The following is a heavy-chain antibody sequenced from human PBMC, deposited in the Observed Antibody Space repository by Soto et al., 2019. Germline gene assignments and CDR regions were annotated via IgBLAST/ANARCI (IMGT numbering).Heavy chain of an antibody. CDR2: IRYRGSA. D-gene: IGHD2-2*01. CDR1: GGSISNNNYF. Sequence: PSETLSLTCTVSGGSISNNNYFWSWIRQHPGKGLEWIGYIRYRGSAYYNPSLSGRVTILVDTTKNQFSMKLSSVTAADTAMYYCAREVNVPADADAFDIWGQGTMVTVSS. CDR3: AREVNVPADADAFDI. V-gene: IGHV4-31*03. J-gene: IGHJ3*02.